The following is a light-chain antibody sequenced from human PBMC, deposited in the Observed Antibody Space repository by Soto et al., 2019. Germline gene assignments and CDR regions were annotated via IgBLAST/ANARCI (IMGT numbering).Light chain of an antibody. V-gene: IGKV3-11*01. CDR1: QSVRSC. CDR2: DAS. CDR3: QQPRNFPST. Sequence: EIQMTQSPSTVSASPGDRDTLTCRASQSVRSCLGWYQQRPGQAPRLLIYDASNMQTGIPSRFSGSGSGTEFTLTISSLEPDDFAVYYCQQPRNFPSTFGGGTKVEIK. J-gene: IGKJ4*01.